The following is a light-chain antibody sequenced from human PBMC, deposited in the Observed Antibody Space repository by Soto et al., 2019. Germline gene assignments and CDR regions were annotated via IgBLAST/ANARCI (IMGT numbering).Light chain of an antibody. J-gene: IGKJ1*01. Sequence: DVVMTQSPLSLPVTPGEPASISCRSSQSLQHSNGYNYLDWYVQKPGQSPQILIYLASNRASGVPERFGGSGSGTDFTLKISRVEAEDMGTYYCMQALQTPAFGQGTKVEIK. V-gene: IGKV2-28*01. CDR2: LAS. CDR3: MQALQTPA. CDR1: QSLQHSNGYNY.